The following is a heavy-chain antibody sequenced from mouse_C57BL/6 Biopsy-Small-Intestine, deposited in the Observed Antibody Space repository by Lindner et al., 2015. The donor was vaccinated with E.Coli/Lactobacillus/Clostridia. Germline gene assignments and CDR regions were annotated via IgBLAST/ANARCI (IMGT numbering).Heavy chain of an antibody. CDR1: GYTFTDHY. V-gene: IGHV1-18*01. J-gene: IGHJ3*01. D-gene: IGHD6-1*01. Sequence: SVKVSCKASGYTFTDHYLHWVRQAPGQGLEWMGWINGNSGDTHYAQKFQGWVTMTRDTTISTAYLELGRLKSDDTAIFYCARVAVPGTAYFQHWGQGTLVTVS. CDR3: ARVAVPGTAYFQH. CDR2: INGNSGDT.